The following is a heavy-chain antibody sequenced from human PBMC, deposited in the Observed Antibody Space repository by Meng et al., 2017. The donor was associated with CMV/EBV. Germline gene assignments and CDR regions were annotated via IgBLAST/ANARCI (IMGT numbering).Heavy chain of an antibody. V-gene: IGHV1-69*12. D-gene: IGHD2-15*01. CDR1: GGTLSSYA. J-gene: IGHJ4*02. CDR3: ARVCGGSCFDY. Sequence: QGELGQAGAEVNKPGSSVKVACKASGGTLSSYAISWVRQAPGQGLEWMGGIIPIFGTANYAQKFQGRVTITADESTSTAYMELSSLRSEDTAVYYCARVCGGSCFDYWGQGTLVTVSS. CDR2: IIPIFGTA.